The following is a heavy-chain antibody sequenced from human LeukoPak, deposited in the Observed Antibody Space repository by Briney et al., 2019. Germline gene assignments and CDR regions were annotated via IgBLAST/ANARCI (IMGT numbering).Heavy chain of an antibody. D-gene: IGHD2-21*02. CDR1: GGSISSGVYY. Sequence: PSETLSLTCTVSGGSISSGVYYWSWIRQHPGKGLEWIGYIYYSGSTYYNPSLKSRVTISVDTSKNQFSLKLSSVTAADTAVYYCASCGVVVTGYLQDWGQGTLVTVSS. CDR3: ASCGVVVTGYLQD. CDR2: IYYSGST. J-gene: IGHJ1*01. V-gene: IGHV4-31*03.